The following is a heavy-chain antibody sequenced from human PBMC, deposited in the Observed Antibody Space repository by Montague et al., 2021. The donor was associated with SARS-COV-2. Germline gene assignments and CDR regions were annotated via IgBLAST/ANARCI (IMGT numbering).Heavy chain of an antibody. CDR3: ARSSASTITIFGVSSTYWYLDL. D-gene: IGHD3-3*01. CDR1: GGSISSGGYY. J-gene: IGHJ2*01. CDR2: IYYSGST. V-gene: IGHV4-31*03. Sequence: TLSLTCTVSGGSISSGGYYWSWIRQHPGKGLEWIGYIYYSGSTYYNPSLKSRVTISVDTSKNQFSLKLSSVTAADTAVYYCARSSASTITIFGVSSTYWYLDLWGRGTLVTVSS.